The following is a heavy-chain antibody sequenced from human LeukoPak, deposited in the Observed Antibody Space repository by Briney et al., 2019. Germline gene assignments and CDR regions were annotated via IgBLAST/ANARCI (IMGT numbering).Heavy chain of an antibody. J-gene: IGHJ4*02. V-gene: IGHV3-23*01. Sequence: GGSLRLSCAASRFTFSSYAMNWVRQAPGKGLEWVSALSGSGANTYYADSVKGRFTISRDNSKNTLYLQMNSLRAEDTAVYYCAKDGDSHSPPYYFDYWGQGTLVTVSS. CDR2: LSGSGANT. CDR1: RFTFSSYA. CDR3: AKDGDSHSPPYYFDY. D-gene: IGHD2-21*01.